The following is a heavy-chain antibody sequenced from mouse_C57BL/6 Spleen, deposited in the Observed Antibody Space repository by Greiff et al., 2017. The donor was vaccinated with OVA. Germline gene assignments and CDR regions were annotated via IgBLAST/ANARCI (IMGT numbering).Heavy chain of an antibody. J-gene: IGHJ2*01. CDR2: LYPGDGDT. Sequence: QVQLQQSGPELVKPGASVKISCKASGYAFSSSWMNWVKQRPGTGLEWIGRLYPGDGDTNYNGKFKGKATLTADKSSSTAYMELSSLTSEDSAVYFCARSPIYYYGSSYFDYWGQGTTLTVSS. CDR3: ARSPIYYYGSSYFDY. D-gene: IGHD1-1*01. CDR1: GYAFSSSW. V-gene: IGHV1-82*01.